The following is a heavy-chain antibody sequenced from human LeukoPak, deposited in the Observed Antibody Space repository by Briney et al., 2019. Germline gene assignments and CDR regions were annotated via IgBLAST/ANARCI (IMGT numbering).Heavy chain of an antibody. D-gene: IGHD4-17*01. CDR3: AKVMTTVTSFDY. J-gene: IGHJ4*02. Sequence: GGTLRLSCAASGFTFSSYGMSWVRQAPGKGLEWVSAISGSGGSTYYADSVKGRFTISRDNSKNTLYLQMNSLRAEDTAVYYCAKVMTTVTSFDYWGQGTLVTVSS. V-gene: IGHV3-23*01. CDR2: ISGSGGST. CDR1: GFTFSSYG.